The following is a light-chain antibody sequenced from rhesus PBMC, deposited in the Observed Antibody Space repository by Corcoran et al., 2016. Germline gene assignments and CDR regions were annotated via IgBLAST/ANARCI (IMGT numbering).Light chain of an antibody. CDR3: QHGYGTPLYS. J-gene: IGKJ2*01. CDR1: QDITNN. Sequence: DIQMTQSPSSLSASIGDRVTITCQASQDITNNLSWYQQKPGKVTNLLIYKASTLNSGVPARFSGSGSGTDVTLTISSLQTEDFASYYCQHGYGTPLYSFGQGTKVESK. V-gene: IGKV1-74*01. CDR2: KAS.